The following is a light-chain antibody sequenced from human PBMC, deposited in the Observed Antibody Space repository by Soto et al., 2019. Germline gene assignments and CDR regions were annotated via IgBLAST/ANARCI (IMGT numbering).Light chain of an antibody. CDR2: GAS. CDR3: QQYGRSLIVT. CDR1: QSVSNNY. V-gene: IGKV3-20*01. J-gene: IGKJ3*01. Sequence: EIVLTQSPGTLSLSPGERATLSCSASQSVSNNYLAWYQQRPGQAPRLLIYGASTRAAGIPDRFRGSGSGTECTLTISRLEPEDFAVYYCQQYGRSLIVTLDPGTTVDIK.